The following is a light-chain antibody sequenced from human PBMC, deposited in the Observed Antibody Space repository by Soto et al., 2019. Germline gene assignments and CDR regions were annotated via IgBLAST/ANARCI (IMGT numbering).Light chain of an antibody. Sequence: QSALTQPASVSGSPGQSTTIPCTGTSSDIGDYNYVSWYQQRPEKAPELMIYGVNNRPPGVSNRFSGSKSGNTASLTISGLQAEDEADYYCSSYTSSITYVFGTGTKVTVL. CDR3: SSYTSSITYV. CDR1: SSDIGDYNY. J-gene: IGLJ1*01. CDR2: GVN. V-gene: IGLV2-14*01.